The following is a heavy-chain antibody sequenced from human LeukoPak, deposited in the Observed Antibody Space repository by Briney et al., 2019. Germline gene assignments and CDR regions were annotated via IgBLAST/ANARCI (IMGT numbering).Heavy chain of an antibody. CDR1: GYSFTSYW. D-gene: IGHD2-15*01. J-gene: IGHJ5*02. CDR3: AREPSLYCSGGSCYSGGRWFDP. V-gene: IGHV5-51*01. Sequence: GEALKISCNGSGYSFTSYWIGWARQLPGKGLVWMGTIYPGDSDTRYSPSFQGQGSISADKYISTAYLQWSSLKASDTAMYYCAREPSLYCSGGSCYSGGRWFDPWGQGTLVTVSS. CDR2: IYPGDSDT.